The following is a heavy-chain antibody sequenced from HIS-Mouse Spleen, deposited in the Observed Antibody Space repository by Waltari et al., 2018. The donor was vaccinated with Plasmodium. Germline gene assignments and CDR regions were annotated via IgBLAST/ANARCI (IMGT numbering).Heavy chain of an antibody. D-gene: IGHD7-27*01. CDR3: ARAAIAWGSPYYFDY. J-gene: IGHJ4*02. CDR1: GFTVRSKY. V-gene: IGHV3-53*02. CDR2: MYSGGST. Sequence: EVQLVETGGGLIQPGGSLRLSCAASGFTVRSKYMSWVRQAPGKGVEWFSVMYSGGSTYYADSVKGRFTISRDNSKNTLYLQMSSRRAEDTAVYYCARAAIAWGSPYYFDYWGQGTLVTVSS.